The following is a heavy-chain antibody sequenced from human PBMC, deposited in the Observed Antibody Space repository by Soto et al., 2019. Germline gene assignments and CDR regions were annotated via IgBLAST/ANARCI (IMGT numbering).Heavy chain of an antibody. V-gene: IGHV3-23*01. J-gene: IGHJ4*02. CDR3: AKVRFLEWLLSY. Sequence: GSLRLSCAASGFTFSSYAISCVRQAPGKGLEWVSAISGSGGSKYYADSVKGRLNISRDNSKNKLYLQMNRLRAEDTAVYYCAKVRFLEWLLSYWGQGTLVTVSS. CDR2: ISGSGGSK. D-gene: IGHD3-3*01. CDR1: GFTFSSYA.